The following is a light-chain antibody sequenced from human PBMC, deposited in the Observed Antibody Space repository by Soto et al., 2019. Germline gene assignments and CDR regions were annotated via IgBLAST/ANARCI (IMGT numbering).Light chain of an antibody. CDR1: GSDVGGYNS. CDR3: NSYAGSNNYV. V-gene: IGLV2-14*01. J-gene: IGLJ1*01. Sequence: QSVLTQPASVSGSPGQSITISCTGTGSDVGGYNSVSWFQQHPSKAPKLIIYEVSHRPSGVSIRFSGSKSGNTASLTISGLQAEDEADYYCNSYAGSNNYVFGTGTKVTVL. CDR2: EVS.